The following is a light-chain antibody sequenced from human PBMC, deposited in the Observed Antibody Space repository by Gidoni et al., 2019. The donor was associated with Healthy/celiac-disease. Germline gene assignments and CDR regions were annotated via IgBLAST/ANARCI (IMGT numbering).Light chain of an antibody. CDR3: QQYGSSPCS. CDR2: GAS. J-gene: IGKJ2*04. Sequence: IVLTQSPGTLSLSPGDRATLSCRASQSVSSSYLDWYQQKPGQTPRLLIYGASSRATGIPDRVSGSGSGTDFTLTISRLEAEDFAVYYCQQYGSSPCSFGKGTKLEIK. V-gene: IGKV3-20*01. CDR1: QSVSSSY.